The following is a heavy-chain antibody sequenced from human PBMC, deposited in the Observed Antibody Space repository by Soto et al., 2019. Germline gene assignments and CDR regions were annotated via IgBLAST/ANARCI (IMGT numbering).Heavy chain of an antibody. CDR3: AGQTFTIAAASYGRSNWFDP. J-gene: IGHJ5*02. V-gene: IGHV4-39*01. D-gene: IGHD6-25*01. Sequence: TASGGSITSSSHFWGWVRQPPGKGLEWIGTIYFTGNTYYTPSLKSRLTMSIDTSKNEFSLRLNSVTAADTAVYYCAGQTFTIAAASYGRSNWFDPWGPGTLVTVSS. CDR1: GGSITSSSHF. CDR2: IYFTGNT.